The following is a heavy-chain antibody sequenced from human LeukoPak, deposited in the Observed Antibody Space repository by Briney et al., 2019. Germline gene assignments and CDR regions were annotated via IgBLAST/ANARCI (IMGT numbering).Heavy chain of an antibody. CDR3: ASVRGGWSGYLGHFDY. Sequence: PSETLSLTCTVSGGSISSGGYYWSWIRQPPGKGLEWIGYIYHSGSTYYNPSLKSRVTISVDRSKNQFSLKLSSVTAADTAVYYCASVRGGWSGYLGHFDYWGQGTLVTVSS. CDR1: GGSISSGGYY. D-gene: IGHD3-3*01. CDR2: IYHSGST. J-gene: IGHJ4*02. V-gene: IGHV4-30-2*01.